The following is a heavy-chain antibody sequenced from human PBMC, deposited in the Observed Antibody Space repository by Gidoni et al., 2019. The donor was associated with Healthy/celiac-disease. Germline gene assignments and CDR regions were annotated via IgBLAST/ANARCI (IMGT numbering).Heavy chain of an antibody. J-gene: IGHJ4*02. V-gene: IGHV1-2*02. CDR1: GYTFTGYD. Sequence: QVQLVQSGAEVKKPGASVKVSCKASGYTFTGYDMHWVRQAPGQGLEWMGWINPNSGGTNYAQKFQGRVTMTRDTSISTAYMELSRLRSDDTAVYYCARGDYVWGSYRYTYFDYWGQGTLVTVSS. CDR2: INPNSGGT. CDR3: ARGDYVWGSYRYTYFDY. D-gene: IGHD3-16*02.